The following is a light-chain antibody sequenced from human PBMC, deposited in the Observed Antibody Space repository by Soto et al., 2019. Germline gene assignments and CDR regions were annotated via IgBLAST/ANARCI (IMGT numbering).Light chain of an antibody. V-gene: IGLV2-14*03. J-gene: IGLJ1*01. CDR3: ASYTSRSTLV. Sequence: QSALTQPASVSGSPGQSITISCTGSSSDVGGYDFVSWYQHHPGKAPRLMIFDVSNRPSAVSNRFSGSKSDNTASLTISGLQAEDEGDYYCASYTSRSTLVFGTGTKVTVL. CDR2: DVS. CDR1: SSDVGGYDF.